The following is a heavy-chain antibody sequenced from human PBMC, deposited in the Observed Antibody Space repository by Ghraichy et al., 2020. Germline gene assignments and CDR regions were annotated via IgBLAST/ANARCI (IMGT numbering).Heavy chain of an antibody. Sequence: GGSLRLSCAASGFTFSSYWMSWVRQAPGKGLEWVANIKKDGSEKLYVDSVKGRFTISRDNAENSLYLQMNSLRAEDTAVYYCARDGRSQGAVAGTNDYWGQGTLVTVSS. D-gene: IGHD6-19*01. CDR1: GFTFSSYW. J-gene: IGHJ4*02. CDR3: ARDGRSQGAVAGTNDY. CDR2: IKKDGSEK. V-gene: IGHV3-7*03.